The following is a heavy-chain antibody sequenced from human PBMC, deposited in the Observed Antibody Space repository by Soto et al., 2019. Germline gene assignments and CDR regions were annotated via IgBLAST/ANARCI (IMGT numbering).Heavy chain of an antibody. CDR1: GYSFTDHS. J-gene: IGHJ4*02. V-gene: IGHV1-3*04. CDR2: INTDNGNT. Sequence: ASVKVSCKGSGYSFTDHSIHWERQAPGQGLEWVGWINTDNGNTEYSAKFQGRVTITRDTSASTAYMELSSLTSEDTAVYYCARNMAGVDYWGQGTPVTVSS. CDR3: ARNMAGVDY.